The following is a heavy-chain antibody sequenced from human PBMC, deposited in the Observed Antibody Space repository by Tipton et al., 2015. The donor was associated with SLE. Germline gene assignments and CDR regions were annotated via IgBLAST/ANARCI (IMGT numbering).Heavy chain of an antibody. Sequence: TLSLTCTVSGGSISSKNYYWGWIRQPAGGGLEWIGRIYTRGSTNYNPSLESRVTISFDTSRNQFSLKLTFVTAADTAVYYCVGDYDFWAGETDYWGQGALITVSS. CDR3: VGDYDFWAGETDY. CDR2: IYTRGST. J-gene: IGHJ4*02. D-gene: IGHD3-3*01. V-gene: IGHV4-61*02. CDR1: GGSISSKNYY.